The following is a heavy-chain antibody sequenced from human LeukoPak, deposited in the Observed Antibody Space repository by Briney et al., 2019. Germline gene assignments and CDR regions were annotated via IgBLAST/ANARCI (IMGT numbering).Heavy chain of an antibody. CDR2: LCSGEST. Sequence: GGSLRLSCAASGFTVSTNYMNWVRQAPGRGLEWVSILCSGESTYYADSVKGRFTVSRDSSKNTLLLQMNALRAEDTAVYYCARVGDHYHWYLDVWGRGTLVTVSS. J-gene: IGHJ2*01. CDR1: GFTVSTNY. CDR3: ARVGDHYHWYLDV. D-gene: IGHD3-10*01. V-gene: IGHV3-53*01.